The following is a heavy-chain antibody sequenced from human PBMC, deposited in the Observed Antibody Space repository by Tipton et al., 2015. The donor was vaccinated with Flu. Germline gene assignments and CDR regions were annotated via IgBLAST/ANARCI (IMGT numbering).Heavy chain of an antibody. J-gene: IGHJ6*02. Sequence: GSLRLSCTASGFTFNSFTMDWVRQAPGKGPEWVSSISRNSGYIYYADSVKGRFTISRDTSMNTLYLQMNSLRAEDTAVYYCARVTGASTAYGMDVWGQGTTFTVSS. D-gene: IGHD2-2*01. CDR3: ARVTGASTAYGMDV. CDR2: ISRNSGYI. CDR1: GFTFNSFT. V-gene: IGHV3-21*04.